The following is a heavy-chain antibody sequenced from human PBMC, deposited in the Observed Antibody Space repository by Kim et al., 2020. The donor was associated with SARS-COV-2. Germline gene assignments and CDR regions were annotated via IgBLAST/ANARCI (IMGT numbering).Heavy chain of an antibody. CDR2: IIPIFGTA. CDR3: ARPDIVVVPAAMNGYYYGMDV. Sequence: SVKVSCKASGGTFSSYAISWVRQAPGQGLEWMGGIIPIFGTANCAQKFQGRVTITADESTSTAYMELSSLRSEDTAVYYCARPDIVVVPAAMNGYYYGMDVWGQGTTVTVSS. D-gene: IGHD2-2*01. CDR1: GGTFSSYA. J-gene: IGHJ6*02. V-gene: IGHV1-69*13.